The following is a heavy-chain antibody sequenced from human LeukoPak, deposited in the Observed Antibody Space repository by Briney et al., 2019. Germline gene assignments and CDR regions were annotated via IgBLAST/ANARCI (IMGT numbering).Heavy chain of an antibody. CDR1: GGSISSYY. CDR3: ARDPGGQLLHNWFDP. CDR2: IYTSGST. D-gene: IGHD2-2*01. Sequence: AETLSLTCTVSGGSISSYYWSWIRQPAGKGLEWIGRIYTSGSTNYNPSLKSRVTMSVDTSQNQFSLKLSSVTAADTAVYYCARDPGGQLLHNWFDPWGQGTLVTVSS. J-gene: IGHJ5*02. V-gene: IGHV4-4*07.